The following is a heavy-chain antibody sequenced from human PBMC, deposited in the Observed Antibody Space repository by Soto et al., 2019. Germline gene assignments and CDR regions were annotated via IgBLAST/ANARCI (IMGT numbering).Heavy chain of an antibody. CDR3: ASSVLVTSTMNYFDL. J-gene: IGHJ4*02. Sequence: EVQLVQSGPEVRKPGESLKISCQASGYSFSNFWIAWVRQMPGEGLEWLGIIYPDDSDTRYSPSFLDQVTISADKSIKTTYLQWSSLKASDTAIYFCASSVLVTSTMNYFDLWGQGTLVTVSS. CDR1: GYSFSNFW. V-gene: IGHV5-51*01. CDR2: IYPDDSDT. D-gene: IGHD2-8*02.